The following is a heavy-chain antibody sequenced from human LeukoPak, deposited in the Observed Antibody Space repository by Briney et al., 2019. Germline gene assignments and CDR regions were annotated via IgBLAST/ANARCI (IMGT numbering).Heavy chain of an antibody. J-gene: IGHJ6*04. CDR2: ISGSGGST. CDR3: AELGITMIGGV. CDR1: GFTFSSYG. V-gene: IGHV3-23*01. D-gene: IGHD3-10*02. Sequence: GGSLRLSCAASGFTFSSYGMSWVRQAPGKGLEWVSGISGSGGSTYYADSVKGRFTISRDNSKNTLYLQMNSLRAEDTAVYYCAELGITMIGGVWGKGTTVTISS.